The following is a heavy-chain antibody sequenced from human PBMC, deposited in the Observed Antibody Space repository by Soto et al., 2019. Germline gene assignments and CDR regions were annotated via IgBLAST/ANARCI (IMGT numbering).Heavy chain of an antibody. J-gene: IGHJ3*02. CDR1: GYTFTSYY. CDR3: ARDQNYYDSSGYYSIGAFDI. D-gene: IGHD3-22*01. V-gene: IGHV1-46*01. Sequence: ASVKVSCKASGYTFTSYYMHWVRQAPGQGLGWMGIINPSGGSTSHAQKFQGRVTMTRDTSTSTVYMELSSLRSEDTAVYYCARDQNYYDSSGYYSIGAFDIWGQGTMVTVSS. CDR2: INPSGGST.